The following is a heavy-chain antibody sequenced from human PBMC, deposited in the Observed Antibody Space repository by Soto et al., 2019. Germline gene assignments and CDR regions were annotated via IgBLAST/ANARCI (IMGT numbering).Heavy chain of an antibody. CDR3: ARESPETYYYDSSGYYPGSSFDY. J-gene: IGHJ4*02. CDR2: IYYSGST. CDR1: GGSVSSGSYY. V-gene: IGHV4-61*01. Sequence: PSETLSLTCTVSGGSVSSGSYYWSWIRQPPGKGLEWIGYIYYSGSTNYNPSLKSRVTISVDTSKNQFSLKLSSVTAADTAVYYCARESPETYYYDSSGYYPGSSFDYWGQGTLVT. D-gene: IGHD3-22*01.